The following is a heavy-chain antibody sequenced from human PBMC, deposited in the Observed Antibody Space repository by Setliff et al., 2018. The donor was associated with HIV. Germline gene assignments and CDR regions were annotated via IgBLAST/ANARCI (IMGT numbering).Heavy chain of an antibody. CDR2: ISGSAGTT. Sequence: GGSLRLSCAASGFTFSNYAMSWVRQAPGKGLEWVSGISGSAGTTYYADSVKGRFTISRDNSKNTLYLQMNSLTAEDTAVYYCARDVSWRVRTYIDYWGQGALVTVSS. CDR1: GFTFSNYA. V-gene: IGHV3-23*01. D-gene: IGHD3-3*01. J-gene: IGHJ4*02. CDR3: ARDVSWRVRTYIDY.